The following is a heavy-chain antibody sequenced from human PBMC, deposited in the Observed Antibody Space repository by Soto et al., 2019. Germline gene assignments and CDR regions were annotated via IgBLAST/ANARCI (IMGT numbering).Heavy chain of an antibody. J-gene: IGHJ4*02. CDR3: ARASPFDWLYGPLDQ. D-gene: IGHD3-9*01. V-gene: IGHV4-59*01. CDR2: ISYSGST. Sequence: SETLSLTCTVSGGSIRSYYWSWIRQPPGKGLDWIGYISYSGSTNYNPSLKSRVTISVDTSKNQFSLKLSSVTAADTAVYYCARASPFDWLYGPLDQWGQGTLVIVSS. CDR1: GGSIRSYY.